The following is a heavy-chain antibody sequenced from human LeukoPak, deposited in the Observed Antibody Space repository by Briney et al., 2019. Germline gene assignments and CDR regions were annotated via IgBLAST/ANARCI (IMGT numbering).Heavy chain of an antibody. CDR1: GYTFTSYG. D-gene: IGHD6-19*01. CDR3: ARGVAVAGHFDY. J-gene: IGHJ4*02. Sequence: ASVKVSWKASGYTFTSYGISWVRQAPGQGLEWMGWISAYNGNTNYAQKLQGRVTVTTDTSTSTAYMELRSLRSDDTAVYYCARGVAVAGHFDYWGQGTLVTVSS. V-gene: IGHV1-18*01. CDR2: ISAYNGNT.